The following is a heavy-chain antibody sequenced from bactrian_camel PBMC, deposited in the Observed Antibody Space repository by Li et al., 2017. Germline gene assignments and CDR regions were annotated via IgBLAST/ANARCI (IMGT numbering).Heavy chain of an antibody. CDR1: GFTFSSYG. Sequence: VQLVESGGGLVQPGGSLRLSCAASGFTFSSYGVHWFRQAPGKGLEWVSAITRDSTGTAYADSVKGRFTVSRDNVKNTLYLQLNSLKTEDTAMYYCATQGGSWSTLGQGTQVTVS. V-gene: IGHV3S6*01. J-gene: IGHJ4*01. D-gene: IGHD2*01. CDR2: ITRDSTGT.